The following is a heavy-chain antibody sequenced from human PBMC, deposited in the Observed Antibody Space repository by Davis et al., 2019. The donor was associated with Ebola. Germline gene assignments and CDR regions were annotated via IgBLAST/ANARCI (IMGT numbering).Heavy chain of an antibody. D-gene: IGHD3-3*01. CDR2: INPSGGST. Sequence: AASVKVSCKASGYTFTSYYMHWVRQAPGQGLEWMGIINPSGGSTSYAQKFQGRVTMTRDTSTSTVYIELSSLRSDDTAVYYCARDNADFWSGYTPRDGYYYGMDVWGQGTTVTVSS. CDR3: ARDNADFWSGYTPRDGYYYGMDV. CDR1: GYTFTSYY. J-gene: IGHJ6*02. V-gene: IGHV1-46*01.